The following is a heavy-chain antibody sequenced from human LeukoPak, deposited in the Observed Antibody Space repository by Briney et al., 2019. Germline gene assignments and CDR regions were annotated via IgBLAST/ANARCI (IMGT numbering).Heavy chain of an antibody. D-gene: IGHD3-10*01. J-gene: IGHJ6*02. Sequence: PGGSLRLSCAVSGFTFSSYGMHWVRQAPGKGLEWMAVISYDGTNKYYADSVKGRFTISRDNSKNTLYLQMNSLRAEDTAVYYCAKDPLYGSSYYYGMDVWGQGTTVTVSS. CDR1: GFTFSSYG. CDR3: AKDPLYGSSYYYGMDV. V-gene: IGHV3-30*18. CDR2: ISYDGTNK.